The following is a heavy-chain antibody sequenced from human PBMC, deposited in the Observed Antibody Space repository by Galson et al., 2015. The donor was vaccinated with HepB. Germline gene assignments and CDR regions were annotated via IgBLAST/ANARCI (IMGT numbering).Heavy chain of an antibody. Sequence: SETLSLTCTVSGASITSSYWTWIRQPPGKGLEWIGHIHYSGSTKYNTSLKSRVTISGDTSKNQFSLKLSSVTAADTAVYYCASADGGYMDVWGKGTTVTVSS. CDR2: IHYSGST. CDR1: GASITSSY. V-gene: IGHV4-59*01. CDR3: ASADGGYMDV. J-gene: IGHJ6*03. D-gene: IGHD2-8*02.